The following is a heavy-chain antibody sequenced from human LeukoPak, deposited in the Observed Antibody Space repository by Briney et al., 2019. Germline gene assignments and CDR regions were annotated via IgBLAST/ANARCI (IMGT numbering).Heavy chain of an antibody. CDR2: ISGNAATT. J-gene: IGHJ4*02. V-gene: IGHV3-23*01. D-gene: IGHD4-23*01. CDR3: AKALFGGNTC. Sequence: GGSLRLSCVASGFSFSTYGMSWVRQAPGKGPECVSGISGNAATTYYADSVKGRFTISRENSKNTLYLQMDSLRAEDTAVYYCAKALFGGNTCWGQGTLVTVSS. CDR1: GFSFSTYG.